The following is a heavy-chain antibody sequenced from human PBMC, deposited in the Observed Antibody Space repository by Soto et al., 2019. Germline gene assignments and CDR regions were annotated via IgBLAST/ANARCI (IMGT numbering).Heavy chain of an antibody. D-gene: IGHD6-19*01. CDR2: ISSSSNTI. V-gene: IGHV3-48*01. J-gene: IGHJ5*02. CDR3: AREWDIAVAGDNWFDP. Sequence: GGSLRLSCAASGFTFSTYSMNWVRQAPGKGLEWISYISSSSNTIYYADSVKGRFTISRDNAKNSLYLQMNSLRAEDTAVFSCAREWDIAVAGDNWFDPWGQGTLVTVSS. CDR1: GFTFSTYS.